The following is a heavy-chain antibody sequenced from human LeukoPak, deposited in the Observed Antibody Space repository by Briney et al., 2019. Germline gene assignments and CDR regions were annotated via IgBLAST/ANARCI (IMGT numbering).Heavy chain of an antibody. D-gene: IGHD3-10*01. Sequence: ASVKVSCKASGYTFTGYYMHWVRQAPGQGLEWMGWINPNSGGTNYAQKFQGRVTMTRDTSISTAYMELSRLRSGDTAVYYCARGNVLLWFGELLGELDYWGQGTLVTVSS. CDR2: INPNSGGT. CDR1: GYTFTGYY. CDR3: ARGNVLLWFGELLGELDY. J-gene: IGHJ4*02. V-gene: IGHV1-2*02.